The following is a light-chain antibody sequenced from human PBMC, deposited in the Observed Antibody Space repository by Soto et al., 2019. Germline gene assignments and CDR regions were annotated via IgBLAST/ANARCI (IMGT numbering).Light chain of an antibody. Sequence: EIVLTQSPATLSLSPGERATLSCRASQSVSSNLAWYQQKPGQAPRLLIYDASNRATGIPARFSGSGSGTDVTITISSLEPEDFAVYYCHQRSNWPPITFGRGTKVDIK. CDR2: DAS. J-gene: IGKJ3*01. V-gene: IGKV3-11*01. CDR1: QSVSSN. CDR3: HQRSNWPPIT.